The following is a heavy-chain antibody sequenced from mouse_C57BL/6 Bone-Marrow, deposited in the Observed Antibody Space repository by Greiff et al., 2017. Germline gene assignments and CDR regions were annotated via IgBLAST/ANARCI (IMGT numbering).Heavy chain of an antibody. CDR3: TPNYGSSPYYFDY. J-gene: IGHJ2*01. V-gene: IGHV1-15*01. D-gene: IGHD1-1*01. CDR1: GYTFTDYE. Sequence: QVQLQQSGAELVRPGASVTLSCKASGYTFTDYEMHWVKQTPVHGLEWIGAIDPETGGTAYNQKFKGKAILTADKSSSTAYMELRSLTSEDSAVYYCTPNYGSSPYYFDYWGQGTTRTVSS. CDR2: IDPETGGT.